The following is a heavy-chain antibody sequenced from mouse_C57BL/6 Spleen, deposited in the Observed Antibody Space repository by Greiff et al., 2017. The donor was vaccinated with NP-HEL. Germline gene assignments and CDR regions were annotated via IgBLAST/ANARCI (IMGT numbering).Heavy chain of an antibody. J-gene: IGHJ2*01. Sequence: QVQLQQPGAELVRPGSSVKLSCKASGYTFTSYWMDWVKQRPGQGLEWIGNIYPSDSETHYNQKFKDKATLTVDKSSSTAYMQLSSLTSEDSAVYYCARGGYDGSPLRYWGQGTTLTVSS. V-gene: IGHV1-61*01. CDR1: GYTFTSYW. CDR3: ARGGYDGSPLRY. D-gene: IGHD2-3*01. CDR2: IYPSDSET.